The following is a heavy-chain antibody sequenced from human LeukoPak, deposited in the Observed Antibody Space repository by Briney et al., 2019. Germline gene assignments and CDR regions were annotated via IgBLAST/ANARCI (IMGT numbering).Heavy chain of an antibody. Sequence: PGRSLRLSCAASGFTFSSYGMHWVRQAPGKGLGWVSVISDDGNNKYYADSVKGRFTISRDNSKNTLYLQMNSLRAEDTAVYYCAKDPLTAADGAYRSSYAYYYYMDVWGKGKPVTVSS. CDR2: ISDDGNNK. V-gene: IGHV3-33*06. CDR3: AKDPLTAADGAYRSSYAYYYYMDV. J-gene: IGHJ6*03. CDR1: GFTFSSYG. D-gene: IGHD6-13*01.